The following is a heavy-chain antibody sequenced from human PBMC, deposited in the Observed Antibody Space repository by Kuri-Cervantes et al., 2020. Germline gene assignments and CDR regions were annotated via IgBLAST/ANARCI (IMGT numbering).Heavy chain of an antibody. CDR2: ISGSGGST. CDR1: GFTFDDYT. D-gene: IGHD5-18*01. Sequence: ETLSLTCAASGFTFDDYTMHWVRQAPGKGLEWVSAISGSGGSTYYADSVKGRFTISRDNAKNTLYLQMNSLRSEDTAVYYCARARIQLRASDYWGQGTLVTVSS. J-gene: IGHJ4*02. V-gene: IGHV3-23*01. CDR3: ARARIQLRASDY.